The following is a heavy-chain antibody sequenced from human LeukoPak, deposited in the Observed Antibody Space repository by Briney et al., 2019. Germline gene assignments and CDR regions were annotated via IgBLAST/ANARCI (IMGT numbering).Heavy chain of an antibody. CDR1: GFTFDDYA. CDR2: ISWNSGSI. J-gene: IGHJ6*03. CDR3: ARVVLYCSTTSCSYMDV. V-gene: IGHV3-9*01. D-gene: IGHD2-2*01. Sequence: GGSLRLSCAASGFTFDDYAMHWVRQAPGKGLEWVSGISWNSGSIGYADSVKGRFTISRDNAKNSLYLQMNSLRAEDTAMYYCARVVLYCSTTSCSYMDVWGKGTTVTVPS.